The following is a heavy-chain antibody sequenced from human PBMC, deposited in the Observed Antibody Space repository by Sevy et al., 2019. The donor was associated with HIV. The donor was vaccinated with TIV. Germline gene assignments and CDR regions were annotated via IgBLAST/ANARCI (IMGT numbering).Heavy chain of an antibody. CDR1: GFTFSNYW. V-gene: IGHV3-7*01. CDR2: IKQDGSEK. D-gene: IGHD6-13*01. J-gene: IGHJ5*02. CDR3: ARSVRAAGTFDP. Sequence: GGSLRLSCAASGFTFSNYWMSWVRQAPGKGLEWVASIKQDGSEKYYVDSVKGRFTISRDNAKNSLFVQMNSLRAEDRAMYFCARSVRAAGTFDPWGQGTLVTVSS.